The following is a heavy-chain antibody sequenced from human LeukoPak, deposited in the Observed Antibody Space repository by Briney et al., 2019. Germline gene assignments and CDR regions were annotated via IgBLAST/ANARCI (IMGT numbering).Heavy chain of an antibody. CDR3: ARGGYSGYNFDY. D-gene: IGHD5-12*01. Sequence: GGSPRLSCAASGFTFSSYWMHWVRQAPGKGLVWVSRINSDGSSTSYADSVKGRFTISRDNAKNTLYLQMNSLRAEDTAVYYCARGGYSGYNFDYWGQGTLVTVSS. CDR2: INSDGSST. J-gene: IGHJ4*02. V-gene: IGHV3-74*01. CDR1: GFTFSSYW.